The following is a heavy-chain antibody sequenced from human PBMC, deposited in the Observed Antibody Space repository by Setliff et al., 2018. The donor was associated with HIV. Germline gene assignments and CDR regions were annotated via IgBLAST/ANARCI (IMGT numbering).Heavy chain of an antibody. J-gene: IGHJ6*03. D-gene: IGHD5-18*01. V-gene: IGHV3-13*01. Sequence: PGESLKISCVVSGFTLRSYDMYWVRQAPGKGLEWVPGLGVHGDTYYTGSVKGRFAISRESAKNSLYLQMSNLRPEDTGVYYCLRGSIQVPGLDHMDVCGKGTTVTVSS. CDR1: GFTLRSYD. CDR3: LRGSIQVPGLDHMDV. CDR2: LGVHGDT.